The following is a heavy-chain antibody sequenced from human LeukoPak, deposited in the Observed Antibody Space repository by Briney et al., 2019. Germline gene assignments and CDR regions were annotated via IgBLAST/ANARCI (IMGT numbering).Heavy chain of an antibody. Sequence: SETLSLTCTVSGGSISSGDYYWSWIRQPPGKGLEWIGYIYYSGSTYYNPSLKSRVTISVDTSKNQFSLKLSSVTAADTAVYYCAREVRMVYAAGLYFDYWGQGTLVTVSS. J-gene: IGHJ4*02. CDR3: AREVRMVYAAGLYFDY. CDR2: IYYSGST. V-gene: IGHV4-30-4*08. D-gene: IGHD2-8*01. CDR1: GGSISSGDYY.